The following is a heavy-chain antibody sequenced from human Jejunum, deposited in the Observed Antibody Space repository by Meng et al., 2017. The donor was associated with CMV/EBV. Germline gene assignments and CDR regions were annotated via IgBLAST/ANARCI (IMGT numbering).Heavy chain of an antibody. J-gene: IGHJ5*02. CDR2: ISYDGTNK. V-gene: IGHV3-30-3*01. CDR1: GFTFSRYT. CDR3: TSDYGGFDP. D-gene: IGHD4/OR15-4a*01. Sequence: QVLAVGSGGGVVQPGGCLRLSCAASGFTFSRYTMHWVRQAPGQGLEWLAIISYDGTNKYYADSLKGRFTISRDNSKNTAFLQMNSLRPDDTGVYYCTSDYGGFDPWGQGTLVTVSS.